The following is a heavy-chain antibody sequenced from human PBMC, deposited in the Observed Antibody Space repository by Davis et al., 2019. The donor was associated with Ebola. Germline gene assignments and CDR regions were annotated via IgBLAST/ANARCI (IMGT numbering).Heavy chain of an antibody. J-gene: IGHJ4*02. Sequence: SETLSLTCAVYGGSFSGYYWSWIRQPPGKGLEWIGEINHSGSTNYNPSLKSRVTISVDTSKNQFSLKLSSVTAADTAVYYCARGIVRWFRGPQGYWGQGTLVTVSS. CDR1: GGSFSGYY. CDR2: INHSGST. V-gene: IGHV4-34*01. CDR3: ARGIVRWFRGPQGY. D-gene: IGHD3-10*01.